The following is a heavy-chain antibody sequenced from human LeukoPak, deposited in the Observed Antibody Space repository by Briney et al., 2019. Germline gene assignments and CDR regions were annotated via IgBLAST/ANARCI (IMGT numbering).Heavy chain of an antibody. V-gene: IGHV4-39*02. CDR1: VGSISSSSYY. Sequence: PSETLSLTCTVSVGSISSSSYYWGWIRQPPGKGLEWIGSIYYSGSTYYNPSLKSRVTISVDTSKNQFSLKLSSVTAADTAVYYCARESIFGVVTVWGQGTLVTVSS. CDR3: ARESIFGVVTV. D-gene: IGHD3-3*01. J-gene: IGHJ4*02. CDR2: IYYSGST.